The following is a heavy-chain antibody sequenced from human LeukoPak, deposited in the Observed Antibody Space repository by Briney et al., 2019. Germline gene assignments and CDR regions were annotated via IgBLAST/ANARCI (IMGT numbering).Heavy chain of an antibody. J-gene: IGHJ4*02. CDR1: GFTVSSNY. CDR3: ARVYTLFYYFDY. CDR2: IYSGGST. V-gene: IGHV3-66*01. Sequence: GGSLRLSCAASGFTVSSNYMSWVRQAPGKGLEWVSVIYSGGSTYYADSVKGRFTISRDNSKNTLCLQMNSLRAEDTAVYYCARVYTLFYYFDYWGQGTLVTVSS.